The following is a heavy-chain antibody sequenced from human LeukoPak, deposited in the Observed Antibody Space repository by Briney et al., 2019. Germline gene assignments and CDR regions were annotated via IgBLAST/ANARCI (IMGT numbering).Heavy chain of an antibody. CDR2: INHSGST. CDR1: GGSFSGYY. CDR3: AGQSGYYFDY. D-gene: IGHD3-10*01. J-gene: IGHJ4*02. Sequence: KPSETLSLTCAVYGGSFSGYYWSWIRQPPGKGLEWIGEINHSGSTNYNPSLKSRVTISVDTSKNQFSLKLSSVTAADTAVYYCAGQSGYYFDYWGQGTLVTVSS. V-gene: IGHV4-34*01.